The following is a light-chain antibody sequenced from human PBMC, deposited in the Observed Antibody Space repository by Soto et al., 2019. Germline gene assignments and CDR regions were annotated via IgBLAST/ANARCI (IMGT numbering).Light chain of an antibody. V-gene: IGKV1-27*01. CDR1: QGISNY. Sequence: DIQMTQSPSSLSASVGDRVTITCRASQGISNYLVWYQQKPGKVPKLLIYAASTLQSGVPSRFSGSGSGTDFTLTICSLQPEDVATYYCQNYNGAPWTFGQGTKVEIK. CDR2: AAS. J-gene: IGKJ1*01. CDR3: QNYNGAPWT.